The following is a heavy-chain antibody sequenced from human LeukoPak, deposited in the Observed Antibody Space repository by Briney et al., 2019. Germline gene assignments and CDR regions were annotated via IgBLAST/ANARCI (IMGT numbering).Heavy chain of an antibody. J-gene: IGHJ4*02. D-gene: IGHD1-26*01. CDR1: DYSISSGYF. CDR2: IHHSGST. V-gene: IGHV4-38-2*02. CDR3: ARELGGATDY. Sequence: NTSETLPLTCAVSDYSISSGYFWGWIRQPPGKGLEWIGSIHHSGSTFYNPSLRSRVTISVDTSKNQFSLMLSSVTAADTAVYYCARELGGATDYWGQGTLVTVSS.